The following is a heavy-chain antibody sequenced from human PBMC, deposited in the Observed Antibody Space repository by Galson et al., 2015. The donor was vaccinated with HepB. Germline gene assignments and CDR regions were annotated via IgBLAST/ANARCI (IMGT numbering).Heavy chain of an antibody. J-gene: IGHJ4*02. CDR1: GYTFTSYD. CDR2: MNPNSGNT. Sequence: SVKVSCKASGYTFTSYDINWVRQATGQGLEWMGWMNPNSGNTGYAQKFQGRVTMTRNTSISTAYMELSSLRSEDTAVYYCARGQRYYYDSSGYYYFDYWGQGTLVTVPS. CDR3: ARGQRYYYDSSGYYYFDY. D-gene: IGHD3-22*01. V-gene: IGHV1-8*01.